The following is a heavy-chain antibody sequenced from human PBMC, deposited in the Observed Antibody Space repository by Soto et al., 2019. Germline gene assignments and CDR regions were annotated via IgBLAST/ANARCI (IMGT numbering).Heavy chain of an antibody. J-gene: IGHJ4*02. CDR2: ISAHNGNK. CDR3: ARKPNYFDY. Sequence: QVQLVQSGAEVKKPGASVKVSCKASGYTFTSYGISWVRQAPGQWLEWMGWISAHNGNKKYAQKVKGRVTMTTDTSTITAYMERRSLRSDDAAVYYCARKPNYFDYWGQRALVNVSS. V-gene: IGHV1-18*01. CDR1: GYTFTSYG.